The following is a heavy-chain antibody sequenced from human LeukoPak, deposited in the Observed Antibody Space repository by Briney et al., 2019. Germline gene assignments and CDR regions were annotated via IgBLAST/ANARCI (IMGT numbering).Heavy chain of an antibody. Sequence: PSETLSLTCTVSGGSIINNYWSWIRQPPGQGLEWIGYFHNSRTTSYNPSLTGRVIISVDTAMDQISLKLNSVTAADTAVYYCARGHLGLSPWGQGTLVTVSS. CDR2: FHNSRTT. V-gene: IGHV4-59*01. J-gene: IGHJ5*02. D-gene: IGHD3-10*01. CDR1: GGSIINNY. CDR3: ARGHLGLSP.